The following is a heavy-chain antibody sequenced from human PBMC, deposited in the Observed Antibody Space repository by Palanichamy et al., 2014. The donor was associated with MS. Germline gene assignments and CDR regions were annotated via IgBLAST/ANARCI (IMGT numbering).Heavy chain of an antibody. J-gene: IGHJ4*02. CDR1: GFTFDSYA. V-gene: IGHV3-23*01. Sequence: EVEVLESGGSLVQPGGSLRLSCTASGFTFDSYAMTWVRQAPGKGLEWVAGISASGNARKSADSVKGRFTISRDGAKSTLYLQMSDLGVEDTAVYYCVKVDNSGWYGYFDSWGQGTLVAVSS. D-gene: IGHD6-19*01. CDR3: VKVDNSGWYGYFDS. CDR2: ISASGNAR.